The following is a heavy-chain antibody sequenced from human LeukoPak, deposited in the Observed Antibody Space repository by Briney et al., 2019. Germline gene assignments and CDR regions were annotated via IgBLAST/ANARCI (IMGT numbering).Heavy chain of an antibody. CDR1: GFTFSSYA. D-gene: IGHD4-11*01. Sequence: GGSLRLSCAASGFTFSSYAMHWVRQAPGKGLEWVAVISYDGSNKYYADSVKGRFTISRDNSKNTLYLQMNSLRAEDTAVYYCARGRVKGAMTTSPDYWGQGTLVTVSS. CDR2: ISYDGSNK. CDR3: ARGRVKGAMTTSPDY. J-gene: IGHJ4*02. V-gene: IGHV3-30-3*01.